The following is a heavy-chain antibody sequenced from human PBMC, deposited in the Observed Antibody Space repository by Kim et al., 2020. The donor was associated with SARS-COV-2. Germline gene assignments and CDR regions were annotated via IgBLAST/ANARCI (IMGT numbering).Heavy chain of an antibody. D-gene: IGHD5-18*01. CDR2: ISSSSSYI. Sequence: GGSLRLSCAASGFTFSSYSMNWVRQAPGKGLEWVSSISSSSSYIYYADSVKGRFTISRDNAKNSLYLQMNSLRAEDTAVYYCARDGTPREEIQLWSDIYYYYYYMDVWGKGTTVTVSS. V-gene: IGHV3-21*01. CDR3: ARDGTPREEIQLWSDIYYYYYYMDV. J-gene: IGHJ6*03. CDR1: GFTFSSYS.